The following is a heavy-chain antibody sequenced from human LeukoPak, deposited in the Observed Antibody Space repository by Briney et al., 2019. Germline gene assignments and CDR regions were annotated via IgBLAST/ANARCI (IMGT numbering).Heavy chain of an antibody. D-gene: IGHD3-22*01. J-gene: IGHJ3*02. CDR2: ISYDGSNK. Sequence: GGSLRLSCAASGFTFSSYAMHWVRQAPGKGLEWVAVISYDGSNKYYADSVEGRFTISRDNSKNTLYLQMNSLRAEDTAVYYCAKLGGYDSSGYGTFDIWGQGTMVTVSS. CDR3: AKLGGYDSSGYGTFDI. V-gene: IGHV3-30-3*02. CDR1: GFTFSSYA.